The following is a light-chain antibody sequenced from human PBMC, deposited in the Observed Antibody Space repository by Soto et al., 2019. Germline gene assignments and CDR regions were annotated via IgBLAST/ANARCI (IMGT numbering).Light chain of an antibody. J-gene: IGKJ4*01. Sequence: DIQMTQSPSSVSAYVGDRVTITCRASQGITTYLAWYQQKPGSAPNLLIYGASSLQSGVPSRFSGSGSGTDLTLTISSLQPEDSATYYCQQANSPPLTFGGGTKVEIK. CDR3: QQANSPPLT. CDR2: GAS. CDR1: QGITTY. V-gene: IGKV1D-12*01.